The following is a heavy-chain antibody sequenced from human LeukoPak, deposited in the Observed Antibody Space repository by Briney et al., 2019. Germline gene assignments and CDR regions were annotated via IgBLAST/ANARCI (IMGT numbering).Heavy chain of an antibody. CDR2: IKQDGSEK. CDR3: ARASDPWLQLT. D-gene: IGHD5-24*01. Sequence: GGSLRLSCAASGFTFSNYWMIWVRQAPGKGLEWVGNIKQDGSEKRYADSVRGRFSISRGNAQTSLYLQMNSLRAEDTAVYYCARASDPWLQLTWGQGTLVTVSS. J-gene: IGHJ5*02. CDR1: GFTFSNYW. V-gene: IGHV3-7*05.